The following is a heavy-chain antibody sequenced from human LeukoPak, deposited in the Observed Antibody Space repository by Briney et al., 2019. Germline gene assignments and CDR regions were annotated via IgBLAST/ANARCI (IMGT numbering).Heavy chain of an antibody. D-gene: IGHD5-18*01. CDR2: ISSNGGST. V-gene: IGHV3-64*01. J-gene: IGHJ4*02. CDR1: GFTFSSYA. Sequence: GGSLRLSCAASGFTFSSYAMHWVRQAPGKGLEYVSAISSNGGSTYYANSVKGRFTISRDNSKNTLYLQMGSLRAEDMAVYYCARGTHTAIGDHGPYWGQGTLVTVSS. CDR3: ARGTHTAIGDHGPY.